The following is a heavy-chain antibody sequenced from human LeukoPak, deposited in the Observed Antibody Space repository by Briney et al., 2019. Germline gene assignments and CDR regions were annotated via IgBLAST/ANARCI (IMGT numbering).Heavy chain of an antibody. CDR2: IIPILGIA. CDR1: GGTFSSYA. V-gene: IGHV1-69*04. CDR3: ARDRVEYYDFWSGPDAFDI. Sequence: SVKVSCKASGGTFSSYAISWVRQAPGQGLEWMGRIIPILGIANYAQKFQGRVTITADKSTSTAYMELRSLRSDDTAVYYCARDRVEYYDFWSGPDAFDIWGQGTMVTVSS. D-gene: IGHD3-3*01. J-gene: IGHJ3*02.